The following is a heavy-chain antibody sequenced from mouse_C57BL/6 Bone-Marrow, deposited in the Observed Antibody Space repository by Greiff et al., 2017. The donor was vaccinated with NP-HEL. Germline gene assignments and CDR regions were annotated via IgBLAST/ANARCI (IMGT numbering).Heavy chain of an antibody. CDR1: GYTFTSYW. CDR3: AREATGHFDN. Sequence: QVQLQQPGAELVKPGASVKLSCKASGYTFTSYWMHWVKQRPGQGLEWIGMIHPTSGSTNYNQKFKSKATLTVDTSSSTAYMQLSSLTSEDSAVYYGAREATGHFDNGGQGTTLTVSS. D-gene: IGHD4-1*02. V-gene: IGHV1-64*01. CDR2: IHPTSGST. J-gene: IGHJ2*01.